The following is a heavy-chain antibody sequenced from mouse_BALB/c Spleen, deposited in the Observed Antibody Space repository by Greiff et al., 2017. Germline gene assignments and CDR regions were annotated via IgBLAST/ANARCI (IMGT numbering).Heavy chain of an antibody. Sequence: EVQVVESGGGLVKPGGSLKLSCAASGFTFSDYYMYWVRQTPEKRLEWVATISDGGSYTYYPDSVKGRFTISRDNAKNNLYLQMSSLKSEDTAMYYCARDPYGSSSYFDYWGQGTTLTVSS. CDR2: ISDGGSYT. CDR1: GFTFSDYY. J-gene: IGHJ2*01. V-gene: IGHV5-4*02. D-gene: IGHD1-1*01. CDR3: ARDPYGSSSYFDY.